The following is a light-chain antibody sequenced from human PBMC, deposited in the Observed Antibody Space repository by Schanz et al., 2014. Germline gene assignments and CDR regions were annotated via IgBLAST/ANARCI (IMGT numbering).Light chain of an antibody. CDR2: EAN. J-gene: IGLJ2*01. V-gene: IGLV2-14*02. CDR3: AAWDDSLSGVV. CDR1: SSDIGAYDL. Sequence: QSALTQPASVSGSPGQSITISCSGTSSDIGAYDLVSWYQQYPDKVPKLMIYEANKRPSGVPDRFSGSKSGTSASLAISGLRSEDEAIYYCAAWDDSLSGVVFGGGTKLTVL.